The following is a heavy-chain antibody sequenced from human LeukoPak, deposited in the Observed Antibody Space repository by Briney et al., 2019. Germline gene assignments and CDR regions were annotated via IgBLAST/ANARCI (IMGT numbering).Heavy chain of an antibody. D-gene: IGHD3-10*01. Sequence: ASVKVSCKASGYTFTSYYLHWVRQAPGQGLEWMGIVNPSGGSTIYAQKFQGRVTMTRDTSTNTVYMELSSLRSEVTAVDYCARGAGTSVTYAPDYWGQGTLVTVSS. CDR2: VNPSGGST. V-gene: IGHV1-46*01. J-gene: IGHJ4*02. CDR3: ARGAGTSVTYAPDY. CDR1: GYTFTSYY.